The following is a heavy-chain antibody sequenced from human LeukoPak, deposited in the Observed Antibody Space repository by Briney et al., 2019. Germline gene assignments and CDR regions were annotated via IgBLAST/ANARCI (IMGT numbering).Heavy chain of an antibody. CDR1: GLTFNTYT. D-gene: IGHD4-11*01. J-gene: IGHJ4*02. V-gene: IGHV3-30*09. Sequence: GGSLSLSCAASGLTFNTYTMHWVRHAPGRGLEWLAVISFDGSTKYYADSVRGRFAISRDNSKNTLFLQMNNLRAEDTALYYCATLVTAVTTTQFDYWGQGALVTVSS. CDR3: ATLVTAVTTTQFDY. CDR2: ISFDGSTK.